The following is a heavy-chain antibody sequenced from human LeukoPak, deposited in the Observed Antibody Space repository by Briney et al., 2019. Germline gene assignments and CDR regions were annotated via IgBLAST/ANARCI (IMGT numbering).Heavy chain of an antibody. V-gene: IGHV4-4*07. CDR3: ASSAAAGTSGWFDP. Sequence: SETLSLTCTVSGGSISRYYWSWIRQPAGKGLEWIGRIYTSGSTNYNPSLKSRVTMSVDTSKNQFSLKLSSVTAADTAVYYCASSAAAGTSGWFDPWGQGTLVTVSS. D-gene: IGHD6-13*01. CDR2: IYTSGST. CDR1: GGSISRYY. J-gene: IGHJ5*02.